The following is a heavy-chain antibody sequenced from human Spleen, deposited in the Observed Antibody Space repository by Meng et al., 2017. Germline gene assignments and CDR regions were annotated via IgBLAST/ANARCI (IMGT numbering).Heavy chain of an antibody. Sequence: ASVKVSCKASGYTFTSYDINWVRQAAGQGLEWMGWMNPNNGDTGYAQRFQGRVTITRGTSISTAYMELSSLTSEDTAVYYCARAPAVGATTGFDYWGQGTLVTVSS. D-gene: IGHD1-26*01. CDR3: ARAPAVGATTGFDY. CDR1: GYTFTSYD. V-gene: IGHV1-8*01. CDR2: MNPNNGDT. J-gene: IGHJ4*02.